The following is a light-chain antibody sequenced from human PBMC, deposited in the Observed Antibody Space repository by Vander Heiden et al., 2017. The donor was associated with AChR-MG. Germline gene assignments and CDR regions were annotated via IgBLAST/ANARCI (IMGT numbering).Light chain of an antibody. Sequence: SELPQPPSVSVSPRPTASITCSGDKWGDKDACGYQRKPGQSPVLGIYQDSKRPSGIPERFSGSNSGNTATLTSSGTQAMDEADYYGQAWDSSTAHVVFGGGTKLTVL. V-gene: IGLV3-1*01. CDR1: KWGDKD. CDR3: QAWDSSTAHVV. CDR2: QDS. J-gene: IGLJ2*01.